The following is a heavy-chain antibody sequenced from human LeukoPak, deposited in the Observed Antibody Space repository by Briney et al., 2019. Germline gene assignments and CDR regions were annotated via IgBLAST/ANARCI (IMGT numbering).Heavy chain of an antibody. CDR3: ASLDFWSGYLGRDYYYMDV. J-gene: IGHJ6*03. CDR2: IYYSGST. Sequence: SETLSLTCTVSGGSISSYYWSWIRQPPGKGLEWIGYIYYSGSTNYNPSIKSRVTISVDTSKNQFSLKLSSVTAADTAVYYCASLDFWSGYLGRDYYYMDVWGKGTTVTVSS. D-gene: IGHD3-3*01. CDR1: GGSISSYY. V-gene: IGHV4-59*01.